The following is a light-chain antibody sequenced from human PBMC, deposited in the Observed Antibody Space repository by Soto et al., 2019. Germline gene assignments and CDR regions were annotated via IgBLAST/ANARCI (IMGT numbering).Light chain of an antibody. V-gene: IGLV3-21*02. Sequence: SYVLTQPPSVSEAPGQTARITCGGNNIGTKSVHWYRQKPGHAPVLVVHDDSDRPSGIPGRFSGSNSGNTATLTISRVAAGDEADYYCHVWDGTGNQVVFGGGTQLTVL. CDR2: DDS. CDR1: NIGTKS. J-gene: IGLJ2*01. CDR3: HVWDGTGNQVV.